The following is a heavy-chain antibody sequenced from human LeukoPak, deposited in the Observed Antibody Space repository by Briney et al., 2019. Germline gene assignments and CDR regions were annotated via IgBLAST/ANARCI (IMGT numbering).Heavy chain of an antibody. V-gene: IGHV3-23*01. D-gene: IGHD6-13*01. J-gene: IGHJ4*02. CDR2: ISGSGGST. CDR3: ASSSSWYYPHFDY. Sequence: PGGSLRLSCAASGFTFSSYAMSWVRQAPGKGLEWVSAISGSGGSTYYADSVKGRFTISRDNSKNTLYLQLNSLRAEDTAVYYCASSSSWYYPHFDYWGQGTLVTVSS. CDR1: GFTFSSYA.